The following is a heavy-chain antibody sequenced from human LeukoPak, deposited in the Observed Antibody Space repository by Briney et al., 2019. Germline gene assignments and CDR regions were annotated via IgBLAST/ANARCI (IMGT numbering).Heavy chain of an antibody. CDR3: ARAEYYYDSSGYVHFDY. J-gene: IGHJ4*02. D-gene: IGHD3-22*01. CDR2: INSDGSST. CDR1: GFTFSSYW. V-gene: IGHV3-74*01. Sequence: GGSLRLSCAASGFTFSSYWMHWVRHAPGKGLVWVSRINSDGSSTSYADSVTGRFTISRDNAKNTLYLQMNSLRAEDTAVYYCARAEYYYDSSGYVHFDYWGQGTLVTVSS.